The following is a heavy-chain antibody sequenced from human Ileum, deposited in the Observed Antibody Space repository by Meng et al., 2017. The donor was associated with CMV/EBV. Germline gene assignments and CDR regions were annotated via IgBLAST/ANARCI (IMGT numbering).Heavy chain of an antibody. Sequence: GGSLRLSCAASGFTFANYWMHWVRQAPGKGLVWVSRVNSAGTSTTYADSVKGRFTLSRDNAESTLYLQMNSLRAEDTAVYFCASQGYCTGTSCSTYFYYYGMDVWGQGTTVTVSS. J-gene: IGHJ6*02. CDR2: VNSAGTST. V-gene: IGHV3-74*01. CDR1: GFTFANYW. CDR3: ASQGYCTGTSCSTYFYYYGMDV. D-gene: IGHD2-2*01.